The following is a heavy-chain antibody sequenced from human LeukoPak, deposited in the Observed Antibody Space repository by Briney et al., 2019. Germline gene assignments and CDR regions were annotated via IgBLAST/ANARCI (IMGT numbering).Heavy chain of an antibody. CDR2: IYSGGST. CDR3: ARDLPSYDYVWGSYRHDAFDI. Sequence: GGSLRLSCAASGFTVSSNYMSWVRQAPGKGLEWISVIYSGGSTYYADSVKGRFTISRDNSKNTLYLQMNSLRAEDTAVYYCARDLPSYDYVWGSYRHDAFDIWGQGTMVTVSS. D-gene: IGHD3-16*02. CDR1: GFTVSSNY. J-gene: IGHJ3*02. V-gene: IGHV3-53*01.